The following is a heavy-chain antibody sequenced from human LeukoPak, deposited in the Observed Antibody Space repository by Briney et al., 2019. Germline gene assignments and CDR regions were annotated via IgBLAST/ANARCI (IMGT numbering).Heavy chain of an antibody. Sequence: SETLSLTCTVSGGSISSYYWSWIRQPPGKGLEWIGYIYYSGSTNYNPSLKSRVTISVDTSKNQFSLKLSSVTAADTAVHYCARDKGNLWFGGYYYYMDVWGKGTTVTVSS. CDR3: ARDKGNLWFGGYYYYMDV. CDR2: IYYSGST. CDR1: GGSISSYY. D-gene: IGHD3-10*01. J-gene: IGHJ6*03. V-gene: IGHV4-59*01.